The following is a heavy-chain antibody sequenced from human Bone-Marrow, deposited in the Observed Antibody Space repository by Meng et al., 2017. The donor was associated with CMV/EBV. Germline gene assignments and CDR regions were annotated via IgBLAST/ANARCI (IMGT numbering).Heavy chain of an antibody. J-gene: IGHJ6*01. Sequence: LSLTCAASGFNFDDYAMYWVRQAPGKGLEWVSGISWNGGTVGYADSVKGRFTISRDNAKNSLFLQMNSLRAADTALYYCAKSNTAVGYYYAMNVWGLGTTVTVYS. V-gene: IGHV3-9*01. CDR3: AKSNTAVGYYYAMNV. D-gene: IGHD4-11*01. CDR1: GFNFDDYA. CDR2: ISWNGGTV.